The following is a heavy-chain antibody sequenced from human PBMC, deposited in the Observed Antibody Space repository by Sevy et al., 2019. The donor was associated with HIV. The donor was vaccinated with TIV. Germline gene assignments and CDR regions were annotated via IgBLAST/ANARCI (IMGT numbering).Heavy chain of an antibody. CDR2: INWNSGSI. V-gene: IGHV3-9*01. Sequence: SLKISCAASGFTFDDYAMHWVRQAPGKGLEWVSGINWNSGSIGYADSVKGRFTISRDNAKNFLYLQMNSLGAEDTALYFCAKDILITFGGVIVRGFDYWCQGTLVTVSS. CDR1: GFTFDDYA. D-gene: IGHD3-16*02. CDR3: AKDILITFGGVIVRGFDY. J-gene: IGHJ4*02.